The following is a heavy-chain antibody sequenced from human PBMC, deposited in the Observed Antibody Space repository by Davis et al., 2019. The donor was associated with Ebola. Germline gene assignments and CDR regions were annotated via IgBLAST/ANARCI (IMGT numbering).Heavy chain of an antibody. CDR1: GFTFSSYG. Sequence: PGGSLRLSCAASGFTFSSYGMHWVRQAPGKGLEWVAVIWYDGSNKYYADSVKGRFTISRDNSKNTLYLQMNSLRAEDTAVYYCARWGPSGSYELDYWGQGTLVTVSS. V-gene: IGHV3-33*01. D-gene: IGHD1-26*01. CDR3: ARWGPSGSYELDY. J-gene: IGHJ4*02. CDR2: IWYDGSNK.